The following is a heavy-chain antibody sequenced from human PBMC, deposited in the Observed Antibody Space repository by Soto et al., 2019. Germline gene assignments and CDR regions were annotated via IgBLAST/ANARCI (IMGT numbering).Heavy chain of an antibody. Sequence: QVQLVQSVAEVKRPGSSVKVSCESSGDTFNSYVISWVRQAPGQRLEWMGGIIPIIGVTHYAQKFQGRVTISALSSTGTAYMELTNLGFADTAHYYCARESLGAKGADHWGQGTLVTVSS. D-gene: IGHD3-16*01. CDR3: ARESLGAKGADH. CDR2: IIPIIGVT. V-gene: IGHV1-69*17. CDR1: GDTFNSYV. J-gene: IGHJ4*02.